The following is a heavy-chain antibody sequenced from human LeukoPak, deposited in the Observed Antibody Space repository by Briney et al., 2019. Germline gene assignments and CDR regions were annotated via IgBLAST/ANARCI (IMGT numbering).Heavy chain of an antibody. D-gene: IGHD1-7*01. J-gene: IGHJ4*02. CDR1: GGSISSGGYY. CDR2: IYYSGST. Sequence: PSETLSLTCTVSGGSISSGGYYWSWIRQHPGKGLEWIGYIYYSGSTYYNPSLKSRVTISVDTSKNQFSLKLSSVTAADTAVYYCARHSSSAGTTDYWGQGTLVTVSS. CDR3: ARHSSSAGTTDY. V-gene: IGHV4-31*03.